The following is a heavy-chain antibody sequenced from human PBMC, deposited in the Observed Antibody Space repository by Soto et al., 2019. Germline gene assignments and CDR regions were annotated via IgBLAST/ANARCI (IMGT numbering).Heavy chain of an antibody. J-gene: IGHJ4*02. Sequence: QVHLVESGGGVVQPGRSLRLSCAASGFMFSSHGMRWIRQAPGKGLEWVAVIWYDGSNKYYADSVKGRFTISRDNSKNTLYLQMNSLRVEDTAVYYCGPDTLDYWGQGTLVTVSS. CDR3: GPDTLDY. CDR2: IWYDGSNK. V-gene: IGHV3-33*01. CDR1: GFMFSSHG.